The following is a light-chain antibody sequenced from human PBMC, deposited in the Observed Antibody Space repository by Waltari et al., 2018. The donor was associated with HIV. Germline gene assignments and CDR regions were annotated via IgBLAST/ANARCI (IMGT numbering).Light chain of an antibody. J-gene: IGLJ2*01. CDR3: GTWDSKLTAVV. V-gene: IGLV1-51*01. Sequence: QSVLTQPPSVSAAPGQKVTISCSGRSSNVGNNSVSWYQQLSGTVPKLLIYENNQRPSGISDRFSGSKSGTSATLDVTGLHTGDEADYYCGTWDSKLTAVVFGGGTKLTVL. CDR1: SSNVGNNS. CDR2: ENN.